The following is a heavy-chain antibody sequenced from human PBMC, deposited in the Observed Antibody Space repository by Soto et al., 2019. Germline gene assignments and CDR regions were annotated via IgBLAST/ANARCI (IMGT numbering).Heavy chain of an antibody. J-gene: IGHJ4*02. CDR1: GFTFSSYG. D-gene: IGHD6-19*01. CDR2: ISYDGSNK. CDR3: ATRRAPGGSGWYGNFNWSFDY. Sequence: GGSLRLSCAASGFTFSSYGMHWVRQAPGKGLEWVAVISYDGSNKYYADSVKGRFTISRDNSKNTLYLQMNSLRAEDTAVYYCATRRAPGGSGWYGNFNWSFDYWGQGTLVTVSS. V-gene: IGHV3-30*03.